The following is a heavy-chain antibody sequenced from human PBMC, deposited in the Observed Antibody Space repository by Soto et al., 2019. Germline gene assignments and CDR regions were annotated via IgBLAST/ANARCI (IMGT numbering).Heavy chain of an antibody. CDR2: IWYDGSNK. V-gene: IGHV3-33*01. Sequence: GGSLRLSCAASGFTFSSYGMHWVRQAPGKGLEWVAVIWYDGSNKYYADSVKGRFTISRDNSKNTLYLQMNSLRAEDTAVYYCARDGPDAISLDVWGQGTTVTVSS. CDR1: GFTFSSYG. CDR3: ARDGPDAISLDV. D-gene: IGHD2-2*01. J-gene: IGHJ6*02.